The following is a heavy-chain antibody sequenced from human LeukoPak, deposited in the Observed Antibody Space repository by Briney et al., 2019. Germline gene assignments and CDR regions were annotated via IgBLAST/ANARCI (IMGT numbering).Heavy chain of an antibody. D-gene: IGHD3-16*01. J-gene: IGHJ4*02. CDR3: ARGNDYFDY. CDR2: VSYTGIT. V-gene: IGHV4-31*03. CDR1: GGAINSGHF. Sequence: KTSQTLSLTCTVSGGAINSGHFWNWLRQTPGSGLEYLGYVSYTGITYYSPSLMSRVNMSVDTSKKQFSLTLTSVTAADTATYYCARGNDYFDYWGQGSLVTVSS.